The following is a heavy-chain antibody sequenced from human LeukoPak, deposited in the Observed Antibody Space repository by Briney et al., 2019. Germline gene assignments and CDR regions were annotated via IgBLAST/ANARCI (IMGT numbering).Heavy chain of an antibody. D-gene: IGHD3-10*02. J-gene: IGHJ6*04. CDR2: IDKIGVGT. V-gene: IGHV3-23*01. CDR1: GFTFSSFV. CDR3: AELGITMIGGV. Sequence: PGGTLRLSCAASGFTFSSFVMSWIRQAPGKGLEWVSSIDKIGVGTYYADSVRGRFTISRDNSKNTLFLQMNSLRAEDTAVYYCAELGITMIGGVWGKGTTVTISS.